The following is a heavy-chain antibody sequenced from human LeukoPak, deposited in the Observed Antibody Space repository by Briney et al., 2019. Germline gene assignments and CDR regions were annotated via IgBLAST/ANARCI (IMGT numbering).Heavy chain of an antibody. Sequence: GESLRLSCAASGFTFTTYWMSWVRQAPGKGLEWVSAISGSGGSTYYADSVKGRFTISRDNSKNTLYLQMNSLRAEDTAVYYCAKDSRYYYDSSGYVDYWGQGTLVTVSS. CDR1: GFTFTTYW. D-gene: IGHD3-22*01. V-gene: IGHV3-23*01. J-gene: IGHJ4*02. CDR2: ISGSGGST. CDR3: AKDSRYYYDSSGYVDY.